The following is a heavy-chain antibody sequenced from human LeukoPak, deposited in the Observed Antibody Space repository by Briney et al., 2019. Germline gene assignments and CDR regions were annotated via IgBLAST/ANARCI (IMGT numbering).Heavy chain of an antibody. D-gene: IGHD1-26*01. J-gene: IGHJ6*02. CDR3: AREGQIWELNYYYGMDV. Sequence: SETLSLTWTVAGGSISSYYWSWIRQPAGKGLEWIGRIYTSGSTNYNPSLKSRVTMSVDTSKNQFSLKLSSVTAADTAVYYCAREGQIWELNYYYGMDVWGQGTTVTVSS. CDR1: GGSISSYY. CDR2: IYTSGST. V-gene: IGHV4-4*07.